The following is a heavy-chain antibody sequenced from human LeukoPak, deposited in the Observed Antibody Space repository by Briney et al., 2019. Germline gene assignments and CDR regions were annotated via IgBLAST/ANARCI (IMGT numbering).Heavy chain of an antibody. D-gene: IGHD5-12*01. CDR3: ARHRYSGSDTQGFDS. CDR1: GYXFTEYW. Sequence: GESLKISCKGSGYXFTEYWISWVRQMPGKGLEWMGIVYPSNSETRYSPSFQGQVTISADKSISTAYLQWSSLEASDTAMYFCARHRYSGSDTQGFDSWGQGTLVTVSS. J-gene: IGHJ4*02. V-gene: IGHV5-51*01. CDR2: VYPSNSET.